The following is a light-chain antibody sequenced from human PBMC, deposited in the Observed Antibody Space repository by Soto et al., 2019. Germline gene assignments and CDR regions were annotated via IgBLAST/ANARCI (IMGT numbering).Light chain of an antibody. CDR3: AAWDDSLNGVV. J-gene: IGLJ2*01. CDR2: GDS. Sequence: QPVLTQPPSASGTPGQRVTISCSGSSSNIGSNTVNWYQQLPGTAPKLLIYGDSQRLSGVPDRFSGSRSGTSASLAISGLQSEDEADYSCAAWDDSLNGVVFGGGTKLTVL. V-gene: IGLV1-44*01. CDR1: SSNIGSNT.